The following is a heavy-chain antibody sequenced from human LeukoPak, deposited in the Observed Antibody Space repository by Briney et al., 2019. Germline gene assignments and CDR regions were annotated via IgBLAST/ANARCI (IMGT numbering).Heavy chain of an antibody. CDR2: ISAYNGNT. J-gene: IGHJ4*02. V-gene: IGHV1-18*01. Sequence: ASVTVSCTASGYTFTSYGISWVRQAPGQGLEWMGWISAYNGNTNYAQKLQGRVTMTTDTSTSTAYMELRSLRSDDTAVYYCARGRPDVYYFDYWGQGTLVTVSS. CDR3: ARGRPDVYYFDY. CDR1: GYTFTSYG. D-gene: IGHD3-10*02.